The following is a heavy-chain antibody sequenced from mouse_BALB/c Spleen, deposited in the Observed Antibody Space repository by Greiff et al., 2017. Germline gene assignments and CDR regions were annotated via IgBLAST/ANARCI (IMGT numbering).Heavy chain of an antibody. CDR2: IRLKSNNYAT. CDR3: TRPTARATLFDY. CDR1: GFTFSNYW. V-gene: IGHV6-6*02. Sequence: EVMLVESGGGLVQPGGSMKLSCVASGFTFSNYWMNWVRQSPEKGLEWVAEIRLKSNNYATHYAESVKGRFTISRDDSKSSVYLQMNNLRAEDTGIYYCTRPTARATLFDYWGQGTTLTVSS. J-gene: IGHJ2*01. D-gene: IGHD3-1*01.